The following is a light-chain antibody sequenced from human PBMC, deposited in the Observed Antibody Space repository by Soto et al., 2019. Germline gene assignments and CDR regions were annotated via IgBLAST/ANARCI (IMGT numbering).Light chain of an antibody. Sequence: QSALTQPACVSGSPGQSITISCTVTRSAVGSYNLVSWYQQHPGKAPKLMIYEVSKRPSGVSNRFSGSKSGNTASLTISGLHAEDEAHYYCCSDTSSLTHVAFGGGTKLTVL. CDR3: CSDTSSLTHVA. CDR1: RSAVGSYNL. CDR2: EVS. V-gene: IGLV2-14*02. J-gene: IGLJ2*01.